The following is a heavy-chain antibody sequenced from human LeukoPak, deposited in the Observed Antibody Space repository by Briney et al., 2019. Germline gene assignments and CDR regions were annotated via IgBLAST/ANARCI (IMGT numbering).Heavy chain of an antibody. Sequence: GASVKVSCKASGYTFSTYDISWVRQAPGQGLEWVGWISGYNGYTNYALKLQGRVTVTTDTSTSTAYMELRSLRSDDTAVYYCARALSVPGTYYYQYMDVWGKGTTVTISS. CDR1: GYTFSTYD. CDR3: ARALSVPGTYYYQYMDV. J-gene: IGHJ6*03. CDR2: ISGYNGYT. V-gene: IGHV1-18*01. D-gene: IGHD6-19*01.